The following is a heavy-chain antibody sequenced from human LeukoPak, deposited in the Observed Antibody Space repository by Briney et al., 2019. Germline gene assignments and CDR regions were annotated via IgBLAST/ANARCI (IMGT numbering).Heavy chain of an antibody. CDR3: ARDGADYAERWAFDI. CDR1: GFTFSSYA. V-gene: IGHV3-30-3*01. D-gene: IGHD4-17*01. J-gene: IGHJ3*02. CDR2: ISYDGSNK. Sequence: GGFLRLSCAASGFTFSSYAMHWVRQAPGKGLEWVAVISYDGSNKYYADSVKGRFTISRDNSKNTLYLQMNSLRAEDTAVYYCARDGADYAERWAFDIWGQGTMVTVSS.